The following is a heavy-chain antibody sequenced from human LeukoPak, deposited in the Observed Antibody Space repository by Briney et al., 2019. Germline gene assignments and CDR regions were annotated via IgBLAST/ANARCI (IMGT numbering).Heavy chain of an antibody. CDR1: GYTFTNFG. Sequence: ASVNVSCKASGYTFTNFGISWVRQAPGQGLEWMGWISVYNGNTNYAQRLQGRVTMTTDTSTSTAYMELRSLRSDDTAVYYCARDRDYGDYNTQDLFVYWGQGTLVTVSS. V-gene: IGHV1-18*01. CDR3: ARDRDYGDYNTQDLFVY. D-gene: IGHD4-17*01. CDR2: ISVYNGNT. J-gene: IGHJ4*02.